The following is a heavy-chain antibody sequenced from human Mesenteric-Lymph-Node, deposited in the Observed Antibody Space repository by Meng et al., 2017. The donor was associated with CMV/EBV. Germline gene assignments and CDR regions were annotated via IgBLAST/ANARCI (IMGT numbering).Heavy chain of an antibody. D-gene: IGHD1-20*01. V-gene: IGHV3-48*04. CDR2: ITSSGTTR. J-gene: IGHJ4*02. CDR3: ARGLTGAATAY. CDR1: DFTFSTYS. Sequence: GGSLRLSCVTSDFTFSTYSMNWVRQVPGKGLQWISYITSSGTTRYYADSVKGRFTISRDNAKNSLYLQMDSLRTEDAAVYYCARGLTGAATAYWGQGTLVTVSS.